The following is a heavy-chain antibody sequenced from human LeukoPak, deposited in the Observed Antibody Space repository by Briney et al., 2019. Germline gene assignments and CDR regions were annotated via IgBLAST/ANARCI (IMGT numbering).Heavy chain of an antibody. CDR3: ARAKRETSTRPWTSGMDV. D-gene: IGHD3/OR15-3a*01. J-gene: IGHJ6*02. CDR2: LGSAGDK. V-gene: IGHV3-13*01. CDR1: GFTLSDYD. Sequence: SGGSLRLSCAAPGFTLSDYDIHWVRQPIGKGLDWVSGLGSAGDKYHAGSERGRFTISREDAENSVYLQMNGLRPEDTAIYYCARAKRETSTRPWTSGMDVWGQGTRVTVSS.